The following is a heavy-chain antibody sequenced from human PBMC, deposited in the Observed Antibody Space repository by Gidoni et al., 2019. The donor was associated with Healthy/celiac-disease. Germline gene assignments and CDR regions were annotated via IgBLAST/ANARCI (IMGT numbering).Heavy chain of an antibody. CDR3: AKEGSGWFLRGAFDI. D-gene: IGHD6-19*01. CDR2: ISGSGGSK. CDR1: AFTFSSYA. V-gene: IGHV3-23*01. Sequence: EVQLLESGGGLVQPGGSLRLSCAASAFTFSSYAMSWVRQAPGKGLEWVSAISGSGGSKYDADAVKGRFTISSDNSKNTLYLQMNSLRAEDTAVYYCAKEGSGWFLRGAFDIWGQGTMVTVSS. J-gene: IGHJ3*02.